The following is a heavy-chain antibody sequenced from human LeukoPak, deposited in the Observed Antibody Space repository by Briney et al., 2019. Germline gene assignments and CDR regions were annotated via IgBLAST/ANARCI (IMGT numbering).Heavy chain of an antibody. CDR1: GGSISSYY. CDR3: ARVEVGGIQLWLEPNWYFDL. D-gene: IGHD5-18*01. J-gene: IGHJ2*01. V-gene: IGHV4-4*07. Sequence: SETLSLTCTVSGGSISSYYWSWIRQPAGKGLEWIGRIYTSGSTNYNPSLKSRVTMSVDTSKNQFSLKLSSVTAADTAVYYCARVEVGGIQLWLEPNWYFDLWGRGTLVTVSS. CDR2: IYTSGST.